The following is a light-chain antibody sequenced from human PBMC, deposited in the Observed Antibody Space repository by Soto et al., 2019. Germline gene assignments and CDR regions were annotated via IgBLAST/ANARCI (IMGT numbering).Light chain of an antibody. Sequence: DIVMTQSPDSLAVSLGERATINCKSSQSVLYSSNNKNYLAWYQQKPGQPPKLLIYWASTRESGVPDRFSGSGSWTDFTLTISGLQDEDVAVYYCQQYYSAPYTFGQGTKLEIK. CDR2: WAS. CDR1: QSVLYSSNNKNY. CDR3: QQYYSAPYT. J-gene: IGKJ2*01. V-gene: IGKV4-1*01.